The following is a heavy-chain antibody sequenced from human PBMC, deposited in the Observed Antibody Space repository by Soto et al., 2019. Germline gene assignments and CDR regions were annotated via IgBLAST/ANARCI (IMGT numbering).Heavy chain of an antibody. CDR2: ISSNGVGT. Sequence: EVQLAESGGGLAQPGGSLRLSCAASGFTLSGYARDWVRKVPGKGLEYVPGISSNGVGTYYANSVQGRFTISRDNSKNTVYLQMGSLRPEDMAVYYCARRARPDFYYMDVWGKGTTVTVSS. D-gene: IGHD6-6*01. CDR3: ARRARPDFYYMDV. CDR1: GFTLSGYA. V-gene: IGHV3-64*01. J-gene: IGHJ6*03.